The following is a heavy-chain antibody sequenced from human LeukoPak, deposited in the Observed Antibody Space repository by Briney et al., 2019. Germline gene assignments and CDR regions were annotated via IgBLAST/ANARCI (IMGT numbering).Heavy chain of an antibody. CDR1: GGSTSTSNYY. CDR2: IFYSGST. D-gene: IGHD2-8*01. CDR3: AKSNGYGLDI. V-gene: IGHV4-39*07. J-gene: IGHJ3*02. Sequence: SETLSLTCTVSGGSTSTSNYYWGWIRQPPGKGLEWIGNIFYSGSTYYSPSLKSRVTISLDTSRNQFSLKLNSVTAADTAVYYCAKSNGYGLDIWGQGTMVTVSS.